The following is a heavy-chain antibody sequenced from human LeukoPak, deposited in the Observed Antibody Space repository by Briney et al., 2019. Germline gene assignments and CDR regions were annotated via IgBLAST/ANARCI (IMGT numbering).Heavy chain of an antibody. CDR1: GFTFSSYW. D-gene: IGHD6-13*01. J-gene: IGHJ4*02. V-gene: IGHV3-74*01. CDR2: INSDGSST. Sequence: PGGSLRLSCAASGFTFSSYWMHWVRQAPGKGLVWVSRINSDGSSTSYADSVKGRFTISRDNSKNTLYLQMNSLRAEDTAVYYCARLFKGAIAAAGYFDYWGQGTLVTVSS. CDR3: ARLFKGAIAAAGYFDY.